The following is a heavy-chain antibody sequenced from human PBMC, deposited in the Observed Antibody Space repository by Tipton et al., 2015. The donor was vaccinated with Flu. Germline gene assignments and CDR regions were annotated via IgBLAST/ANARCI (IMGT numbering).Heavy chain of an antibody. Sequence: TLSLTCTVSGGSISSYYWRWIRQPAGKGLEWIGRIYTSGSTNYNPSLKSRVTTSVDTSKNQFSLKLSSVTAADTAVYYCARAEVGELLYGMDVWGQGTTVTVSS. CDR2: IYTSGST. D-gene: IGHD3-10*01. CDR1: GGSISSYY. J-gene: IGHJ6*02. V-gene: IGHV4-4*07. CDR3: ARAEVGELLYGMDV.